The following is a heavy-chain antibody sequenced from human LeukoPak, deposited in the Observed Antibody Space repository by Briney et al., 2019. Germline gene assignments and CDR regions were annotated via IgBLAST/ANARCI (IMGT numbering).Heavy chain of an antibody. Sequence: SETLSLTCAVSGGSISSSNWWSWVRQPPGKGLEWIGEIYHSGSTNYNPSLKSRVTISVDKSKNQFSLKLSSVTAADTAVYYCARDSDFWSGYADAFDIWGQGTMVTVSS. CDR3: ARDSDFWSGYADAFDI. J-gene: IGHJ3*02. CDR2: IYHSGST. CDR1: GGSISSSNW. V-gene: IGHV4-4*02. D-gene: IGHD3-3*01.